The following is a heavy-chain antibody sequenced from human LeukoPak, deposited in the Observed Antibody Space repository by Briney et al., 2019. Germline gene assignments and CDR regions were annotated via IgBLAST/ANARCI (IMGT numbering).Heavy chain of an antibody. CDR3: ARARNDYDSNGFSALDY. V-gene: IGHV3-33*01. D-gene: IGHD3-22*01. Sequence: GGSLRFSCAASGFTFSSYGMHWVRQAPGKGLEWVAGIWYDGSNKNYADSVKGRFTVSRDNSKNTLYLQMNSLTVEDTAVYYCARARNDYDSNGFSALDYWGQGTLVTVSS. J-gene: IGHJ4*02. CDR2: IWYDGSNK. CDR1: GFTFSSYG.